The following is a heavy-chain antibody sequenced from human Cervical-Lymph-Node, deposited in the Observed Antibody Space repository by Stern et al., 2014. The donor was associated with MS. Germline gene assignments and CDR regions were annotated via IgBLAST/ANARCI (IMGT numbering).Heavy chain of an antibody. J-gene: IGHJ6*02. CDR2: IWYDGSNK. CDR3: ARDCKLRYYYYGMDV. D-gene: IGHD1-26*01. V-gene: IGHV3-33*01. CDR1: GFTFSSYG. Sequence: DQLVESGGGVVQPGRSLRLSCAASGFTFSSYGMHWVRQAPGKGLEWVAVIWYDGSNKYYAESVKGRFTISRDNSKNTLYLQMNSLRAEDTAVYYCARDCKLRYYYYGMDVWGQGTTVTVSS.